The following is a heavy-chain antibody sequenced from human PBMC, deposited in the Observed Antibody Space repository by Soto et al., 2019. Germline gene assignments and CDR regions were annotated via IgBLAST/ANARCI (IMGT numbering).Heavy chain of an antibody. CDR3: ARGSIVVVLAASVDY. CDR1: GFTFSSYA. Sequence: QVQLVESGGGVVQPGRSLRLSCAASGFTFSSYAMHWVRQAPGKGLEWVAVISYDGSNKYYADSVKGRFTIYRDNVKNTLYLQMHSLRAEDTAVYYCARGSIVVVLAASVDYWGQGTLVNVSS. CDR2: ISYDGSNK. D-gene: IGHD2-15*01. V-gene: IGHV3-30-3*01. J-gene: IGHJ4*02.